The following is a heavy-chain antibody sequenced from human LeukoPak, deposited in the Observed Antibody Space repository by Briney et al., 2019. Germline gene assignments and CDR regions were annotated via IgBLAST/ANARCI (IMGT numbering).Heavy chain of an antibody. V-gene: IGHV4-59*08. Sequence: SETLSLTCTVSGGSISSYYWSWIRQPPGKGLEWIGYIDYSGNTNYNPSLKSPVTISLDTSKNQFSLNLSSVTAADTAVYYCARHRGGWYDNWFDPWGQGILVTVSS. J-gene: IGHJ5*02. CDR3: ARHRGGWYDNWFDP. D-gene: IGHD6-19*01. CDR1: GGSISSYY. CDR2: IDYSGNT.